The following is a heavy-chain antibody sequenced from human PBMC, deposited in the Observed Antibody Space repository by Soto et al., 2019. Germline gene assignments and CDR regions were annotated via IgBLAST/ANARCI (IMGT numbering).Heavy chain of an antibody. CDR1: GGSISSSSYY. Sequence: QLQLQESGPGLVKPSETLSLTCTVSGGSISSSSYYWGWIRQPPGKGLEWIGSIYYSGSTYYNPALKSRVTISVDTSKNPFSLKLSAVTAADTAVYYCARHVRGSSGWNYFDYWGQGTLVTVSS. CDR2: IYYSGST. J-gene: IGHJ4*02. CDR3: ARHVRGSSGWNYFDY. V-gene: IGHV4-39*01. D-gene: IGHD6-19*01.